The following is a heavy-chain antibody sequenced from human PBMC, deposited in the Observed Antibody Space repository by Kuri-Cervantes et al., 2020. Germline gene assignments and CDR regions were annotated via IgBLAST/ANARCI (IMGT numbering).Heavy chain of an antibody. CDR1: GFTFSSYS. V-gene: IGHV3-48*02. Sequence: LSLTCAASGFTFSSYSMNWVRQAPGKGLEWVSYISSSSSTIYYADSVKGRFTISRDNAKNSLYLQMNSLRDEDTAVYYCARAKQDYYDSSGYLDYWGQGTLVTVSS. CDR3: ARAKQDYYDSSGYLDY. D-gene: IGHD3-22*01. J-gene: IGHJ4*02. CDR2: ISSSSSTI.